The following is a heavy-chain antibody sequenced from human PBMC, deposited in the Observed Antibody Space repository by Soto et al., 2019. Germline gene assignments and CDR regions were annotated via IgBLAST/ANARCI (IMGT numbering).Heavy chain of an antibody. CDR1: CASIISSSYY. CDR3: ARPYSSGWNPFDY. J-gene: IGHJ4*02. CDR2: VYYSGTT. D-gene: IGHD6-19*01. V-gene: IGHV4-39*01. Sequence: SETVSLTCTFSCASIISSSYYWGWIRQPPGKGLEWIGSVYYSGTTYYNPSLKSRVTISVDTSKSQFSLKLNSVTAADTAVYYCARPYSSGWNPFDYWGQGTLVTVSS.